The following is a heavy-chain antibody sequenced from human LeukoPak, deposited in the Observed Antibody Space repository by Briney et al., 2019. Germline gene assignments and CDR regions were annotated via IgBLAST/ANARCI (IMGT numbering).Heavy chain of an antibody. D-gene: IGHD3-10*01. J-gene: IGHJ4*02. Sequence: SETLSLTCTVSGGSISSYYWSWIRQPPGKGLEWIGYIYYSGSTNYDPSLKSRVTISVDTSKNQFSLKLSSVTAADTAVYYCARGYGSGSFIDYWGQGTLVTVSS. CDR3: ARGYGSGSFIDY. V-gene: IGHV4-59*01. CDR2: IYYSGST. CDR1: GGSISSYY.